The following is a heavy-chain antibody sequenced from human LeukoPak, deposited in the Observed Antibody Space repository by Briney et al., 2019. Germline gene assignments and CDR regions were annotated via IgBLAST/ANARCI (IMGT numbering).Heavy chain of an antibody. Sequence: GGSLRLSCAVSGFDFSQHWMTWVRQAPGKGLEWVADIKRGGSEKNYVDSVKGRFTISRDDTKNSVYLQMTSLRAEDTAIYYCARGTSHGSRCDFLDSWGPGNLVSVSS. V-gene: IGHV3-7*01. CDR1: GFDFSQHW. D-gene: IGHD3-10*01. CDR3: ARGTSHGSRCDFLDS. J-gene: IGHJ4*02. CDR2: IKRGGSEK.